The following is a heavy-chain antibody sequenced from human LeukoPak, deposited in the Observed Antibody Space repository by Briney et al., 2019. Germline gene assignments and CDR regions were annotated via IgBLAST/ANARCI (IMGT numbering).Heavy chain of an antibody. J-gene: IGHJ4*02. D-gene: IGHD5-12*01. CDR3: ARERPLDTVVSQDF. CDR1: GGSISSYY. V-gene: IGHV4-59*12. Sequence: SETLSLTCTVSGGSISSYYWSWIRQPPGKGLEWIWYIYYSGSTNYNPSLKSRVTISVDTSKNQFSLKLSSVSVADTAVYYCARERPLDTVVSQDFWGQGTLVIVSS. CDR2: IYYSGST.